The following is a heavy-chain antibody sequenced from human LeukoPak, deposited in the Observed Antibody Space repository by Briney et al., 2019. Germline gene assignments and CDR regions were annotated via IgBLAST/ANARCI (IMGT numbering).Heavy chain of an antibody. Sequence: ASETLSLTCAVYGGSFSGYYWSWIRQPPGKGLEWIGSIYYSGSTYYNPSLKSRVTISVDTSKNQFSLKLSSVTAADTAVYYCARHEEDDAFDIWGQGTMATVSS. J-gene: IGHJ3*02. CDR2: IYYSGST. CDR1: GGSFSGYY. CDR3: ARHEEDDAFDI. V-gene: IGHV4-34*01.